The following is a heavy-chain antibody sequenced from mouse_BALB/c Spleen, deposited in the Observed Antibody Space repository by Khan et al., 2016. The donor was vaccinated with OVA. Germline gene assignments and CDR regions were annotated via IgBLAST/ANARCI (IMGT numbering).Heavy chain of an antibody. CDR3: ARSYFYGYYLDQ. J-gene: IGHJ2*01. CDR1: GFTFSSFG. V-gene: IGHV5-17*02. D-gene: IGHD1-1*01. CDR2: ISGDSNTI. Sequence: EVKLVESGGGLVQPGGSRKLSCAASGFTFSSFGMHWVRQAPEKGLEWVAYISGDSNTIYYTDTVKGRFTISRDNPKNTLFLQMTSLRSEDTAMYYCARSYFYGYYLDQWGQGTTLTVSS.